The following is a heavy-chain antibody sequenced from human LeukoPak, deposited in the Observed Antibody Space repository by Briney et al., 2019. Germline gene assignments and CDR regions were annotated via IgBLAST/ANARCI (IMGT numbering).Heavy chain of an antibody. J-gene: IGHJ3*02. D-gene: IGHD2-8*01. V-gene: IGHV3-74*01. CDR3: GRGGNGIDI. Sequence: GGSLRLSCAASGFTFSNYLMHWVRQAPGKGLVWVSRINNGNTNAYADSVKGRFTISRDNAKNALYLQMNSLRAEDTAVYFCGRGGNGIDIWGQGTTVIVSS. CDR1: GFTFSNYL. CDR2: INNGNTN.